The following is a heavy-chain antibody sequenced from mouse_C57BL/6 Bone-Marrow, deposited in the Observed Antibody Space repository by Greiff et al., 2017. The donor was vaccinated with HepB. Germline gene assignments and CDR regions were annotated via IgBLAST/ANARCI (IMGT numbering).Heavy chain of an antibody. CDR3: ARTPTGTVAMDY. D-gene: IGHD4-1*02. J-gene: IGHJ4*01. CDR1: GYTFTSYW. Sequence: QVQLQQPGAELVRPGSSVKLSCKASGYTFTSYWMHWVKQRPIQGLEWIGNIDPSDSETHYNQKFKDKATLTVDKSSSPAYMQLSSLTSEDSAVYYCARTPTGTVAMDYWGQGTSVTVSS. V-gene: IGHV1-52*01. CDR2: IDPSDSET.